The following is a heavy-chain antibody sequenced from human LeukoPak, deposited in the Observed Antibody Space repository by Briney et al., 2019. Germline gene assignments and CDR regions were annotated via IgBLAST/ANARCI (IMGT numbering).Heavy chain of an antibody. CDR1: GFTFSSYS. Sequence: GGSLRLSCAASGFTFSSYSMNWVRQAPGKGLEWVSSISSSSSYIYYADSVKGRFTISRDNSKNTLYLQMNSLRAEDTAVYYCARIYSYGYRFDYWGQGTLVTVSS. CDR2: ISSSSSYI. CDR3: ARIYSYGYRFDY. V-gene: IGHV3-21*01. D-gene: IGHD5-18*01. J-gene: IGHJ4*02.